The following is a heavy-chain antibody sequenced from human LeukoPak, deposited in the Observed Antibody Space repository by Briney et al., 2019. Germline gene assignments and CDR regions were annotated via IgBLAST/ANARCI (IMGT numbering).Heavy chain of an antibody. Sequence: GGSLRLSCAASGFSFSSYNMNWVRQAPGKGLEWVSYITSSNTIYYADSVKDRFTISRDNAKNSVYLEMNSLRDEDTAVYYCAREGILAYWGQGTLVTVSS. J-gene: IGHJ4*02. D-gene: IGHD1-26*01. V-gene: IGHV3-48*02. CDR1: GFSFSSYN. CDR2: ITSSNTI. CDR3: AREGILAY.